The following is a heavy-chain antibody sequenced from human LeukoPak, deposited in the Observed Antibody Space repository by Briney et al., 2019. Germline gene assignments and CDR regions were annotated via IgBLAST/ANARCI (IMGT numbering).Heavy chain of an antibody. V-gene: IGHV1-46*01. CDR3: ARTPSMTTVTTTDY. CDR1: GYTFTSYY. CDR2: INPSDGST. J-gene: IGHJ4*02. Sequence: ASVKVSCKASGYTFTSYYMHWVRQAPGQGLEWMGKINPSDGSTRYAQKFQGRVTMTRGMSTSTVYMELSSLRSEDTAVYYCARTPSMTTVTTTDYWGQGTLVTVSS. D-gene: IGHD4-17*01.